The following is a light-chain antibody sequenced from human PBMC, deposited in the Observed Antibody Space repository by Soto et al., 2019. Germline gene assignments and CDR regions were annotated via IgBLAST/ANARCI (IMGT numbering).Light chain of an antibody. CDR1: SSNFGTNT. CDR2: GNN. Sequence: QSALTQPPSASGTPGQRVTISCSGSSSNFGTNTVNWYQQLPGTAPKLLIYGNNQRPSGVPDRFSGSKSGTSASLAISGVQSEDEADYYCAAWDDSLNGYVFGTGTKVTVL. J-gene: IGLJ1*01. V-gene: IGLV1-44*01. CDR3: AAWDDSLNGYV.